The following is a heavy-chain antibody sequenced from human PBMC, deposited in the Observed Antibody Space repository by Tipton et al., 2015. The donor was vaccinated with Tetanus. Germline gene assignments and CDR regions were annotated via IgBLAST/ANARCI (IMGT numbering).Heavy chain of an antibody. CDR1: GVSISSNSYY. CDR2: VFHSGTT. Sequence: TLSLTCTVSGVSISSNSYYWGWIRQPPGKGLEWIGTVFHSGTTYYNPSLKSRATVSVDTAKNQFSLMLSSVTSRDTAVYYCATVPTIAVTGTALGGYWGQGTLVTVSS. V-gene: IGHV4-39*01. J-gene: IGHJ4*02. CDR3: ATVPTIAVTGTALGGY. D-gene: IGHD6-19*01.